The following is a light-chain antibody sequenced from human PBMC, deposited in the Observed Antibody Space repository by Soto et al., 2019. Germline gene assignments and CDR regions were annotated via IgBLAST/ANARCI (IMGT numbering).Light chain of an antibody. J-gene: IGKJ1*01. CDR1: QTISSW. CDR2: KAS. Sequence: DIQMTQSPSTLCASVVDGFTITFRASQTISSWLAWYQQKPGKAPKLLIYKASTLKSGVPSRFSGSGSGTEFTLTITSLQPDDFATYYCHQYNRFPRTFGQGTKVDI. V-gene: IGKV1-5*03. CDR3: HQYNRFPRT.